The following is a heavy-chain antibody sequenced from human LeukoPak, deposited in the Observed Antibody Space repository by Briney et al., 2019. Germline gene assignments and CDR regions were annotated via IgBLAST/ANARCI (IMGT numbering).Heavy chain of an antibody. J-gene: IGHJ3*02. CDR2: INHSGST. D-gene: IGHD3-22*01. V-gene: IGHV4-34*01. CDR3: ARVYYDSSGYPSAFDI. CDR1: GGSFSGYY. Sequence: SETLSLTCAVYGGSFSGYYWSWIRQPPGKGLEWIGEINHSGSTNYNPSLKSRVTISVDTSKNQFSLKLSSVTAADTAVYYCARVYYDSSGYPSAFDIWGQGTMVTVSS.